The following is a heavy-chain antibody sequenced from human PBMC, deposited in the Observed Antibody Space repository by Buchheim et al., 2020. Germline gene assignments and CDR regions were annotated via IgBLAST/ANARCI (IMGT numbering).Heavy chain of an antibody. J-gene: IGHJ4*02. CDR3: ARDGIPAGGIFNFDY. D-gene: IGHD6-13*01. CDR1: GFSFSTYS. CDR2: VRYDGKNK. V-gene: IGHV3-30*04. Sequence: QVQLVESGGGVVQPGRSLRLSCAASGFSFSTYSMHWVRQAPGKGLEWVAVVRYDGKNKSYADSMKGRFTISRDNSKDTVFLQMNSLRAEDTAIYYCARDGIPAGGIFNFDYWGQGTL.